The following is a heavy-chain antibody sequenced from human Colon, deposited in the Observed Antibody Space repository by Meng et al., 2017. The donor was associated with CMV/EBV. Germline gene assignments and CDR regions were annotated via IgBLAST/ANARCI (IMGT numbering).Heavy chain of an antibody. CDR1: AFTFTDYS. CDR2: ISSRSTYI. Sequence: GGSLRLSCATSAFTFTDYSLNWVRQAPGEGLEWVSSISSRSTYISYADSVKGRFTVSRDDDKNSLYLQMDSLRAEDTAVYYCARAPGNYLSPYYFDFWGQGTLVTVSS. D-gene: IGHD1-14*01. J-gene: IGHJ4*02. V-gene: IGHV3-21*01. CDR3: ARAPGNYLSPYYFDF.